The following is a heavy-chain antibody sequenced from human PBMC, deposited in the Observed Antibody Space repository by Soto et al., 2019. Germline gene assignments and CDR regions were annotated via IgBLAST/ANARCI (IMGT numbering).Heavy chain of an antibody. J-gene: IGHJ4*02. V-gene: IGHV3-21*01. CDR3: VVWVTGRGDKWELLDYFDY. Sequence: EMQLAESGGGLVQPGGSLRLSCAASGFTFSSYSMNWVRQAPGKGLEWVSSISSSSSYIYYADSVKGRFTISRDNAKNSLYLQMNSLRAEDTAVYYCVVWVTGRGDKWELLDYFDYWGQGTLVTVSS. CDR2: ISSSSSYI. D-gene: IGHD1-26*01. CDR1: GFTFSSYS.